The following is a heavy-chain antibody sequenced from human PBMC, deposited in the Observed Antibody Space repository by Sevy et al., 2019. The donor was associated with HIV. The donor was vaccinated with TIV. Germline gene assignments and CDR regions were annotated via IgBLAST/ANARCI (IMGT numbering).Heavy chain of an antibody. CDR3: ARDDGNYYFHY. Sequence: GGSLRLSCAASGFTFSKYWMGWVRQAPGKGLEGVANIKQDAGQKYYVDSVKGRLTISRDNAKNPLYLQMNSLRAEDTAVYFCARDDGNYYFHYWGQGTLVTVSS. V-gene: IGHV3-7*01. CDR1: GFTFSKYW. D-gene: IGHD1-7*01. CDR2: IKQDAGQK. J-gene: IGHJ4*02.